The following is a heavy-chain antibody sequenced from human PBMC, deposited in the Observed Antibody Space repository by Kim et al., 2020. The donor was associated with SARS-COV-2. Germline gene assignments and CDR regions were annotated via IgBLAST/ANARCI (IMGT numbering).Heavy chain of an antibody. D-gene: IGHD2-15*01. CDR3: AKRYGNFFGFDV. V-gene: IGHV3-9*01. CDR2: ISWDSGSI. Sequence: GGSLRLSCAASGFSFGDYGMYWVRQIPGKGLEWVAGISWDSGSIAYADSVKGRFTISRDNAKSSVYLQINSLRPEDTALYYCAKRYGNFFGFDVWGQGT. CDR1: GFSFGDYG. J-gene: IGHJ6*02.